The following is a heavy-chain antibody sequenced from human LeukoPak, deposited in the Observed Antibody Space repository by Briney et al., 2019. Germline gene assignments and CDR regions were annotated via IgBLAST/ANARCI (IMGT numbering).Heavy chain of an antibody. CDR1: GVSISNNDFY. D-gene: IGHD1-26*01. CDR3: ATLGLLRGAGFNLATHLDY. V-gene: IGHV4-39*01. J-gene: IGHJ4*02. CDR2: VHYTGST. Sequence: SETLSLTCTVSGVSISNNDFYWAWIRQPPGKGLELIGYVHYTGSTFYNSSLKSRVTISADTSQNQFSLSLTSVTAADTAVYYCATLGLLRGAGFNLATHLDYWGQGTLVAVSS.